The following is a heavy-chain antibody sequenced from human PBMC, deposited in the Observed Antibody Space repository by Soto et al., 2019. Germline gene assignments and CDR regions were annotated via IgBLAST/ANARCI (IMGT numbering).Heavy chain of an antibody. J-gene: IGHJ6*02. CDR2: ISSSGSTI. CDR1: GITFNEAW. D-gene: IGHD3-3*01. V-gene: IGHV3-11*04. CDR3: ARVGRFLGNGMDV. Sequence: GGSLRLSCAASGITFNEAWMSWVRQAPGKGLEWVSYISSSGSTIYYADSVKGRFTISRDNAKNSLYLQMNSLRAEDTAVYYCARVGRFLGNGMDVWGQGTTVTVSS.